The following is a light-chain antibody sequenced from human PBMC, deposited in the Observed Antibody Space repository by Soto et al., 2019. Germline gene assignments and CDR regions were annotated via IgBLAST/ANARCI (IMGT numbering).Light chain of an antibody. J-gene: IGKJ5*01. CDR3: QQYNNWPIT. CDR2: GAS. V-gene: IGKV3-15*01. CDR1: QSVGSN. Sequence: EIVMTQSPATLSVSPGERATLSCRASQSVGSNLAWYQQKPGQAPRLLIYGASTRATGIPARFSGSGSGTEFTLTITSLQSKDFAVYYCQQYNNWPITFGQGTRLEIK.